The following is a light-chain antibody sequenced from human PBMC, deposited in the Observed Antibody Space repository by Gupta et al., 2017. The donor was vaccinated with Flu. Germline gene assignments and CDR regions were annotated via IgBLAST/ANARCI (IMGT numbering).Light chain of an antibody. V-gene: IGLV1-47*01. CDR1: SSNIGSNY. J-gene: IGLJ1*01. CDR3: AAWDDSLSGLF. CDR2: RNN. Sequence: QSVLPQPPSASGTPGQRVTISCSGSSSNIGSNYVYWYQQVPGTAPKLLIYRNNQRPSGVPDRFSGSKSGTSASLAISGLRSDDEADYYCAAWDDSLSGLFFGTGTKVTVL.